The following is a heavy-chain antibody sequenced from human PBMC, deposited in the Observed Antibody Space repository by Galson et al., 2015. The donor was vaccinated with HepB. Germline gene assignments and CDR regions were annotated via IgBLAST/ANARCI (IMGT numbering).Heavy chain of an antibody. J-gene: IGHJ4*02. CDR1: GFTFSSYW. CDR3: AREALTYYYDSSGYRYFDY. V-gene: IGHV3-7*03. Sequence: SLRLSCAASGFTFSSYWMSWVRQAPGKGLEWVANIKQDGSEKYYVDSVKGRFTISRDNAKNSLYLQMNSLRAEDTAVYYCAREALTYYYDSSGYRYFDYWGQGTLVTVSS. D-gene: IGHD3-22*01. CDR2: IKQDGSEK.